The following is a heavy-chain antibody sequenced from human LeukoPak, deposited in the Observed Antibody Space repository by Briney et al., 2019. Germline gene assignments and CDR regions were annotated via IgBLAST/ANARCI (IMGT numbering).Heavy chain of an antibody. Sequence: SETLSLTCAVYGGSFSGYYWSWIRQPPGKGLEWVGEINHSGRTNYNPSLKSRVTISVNTTKTHFSLKLSSVTAADTAVYYCARGYDYANLNFDYWGQATLATV. J-gene: IGHJ4*02. CDR1: GGSFSGYY. V-gene: IGHV4-34*01. CDR3: ARGYDYANLNFDY. CDR2: INHSGRT. D-gene: IGHD3-16*01.